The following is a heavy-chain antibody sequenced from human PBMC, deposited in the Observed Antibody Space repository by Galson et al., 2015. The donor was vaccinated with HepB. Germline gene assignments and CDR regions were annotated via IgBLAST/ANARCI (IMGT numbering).Heavy chain of an antibody. D-gene: IGHD1-26*01. CDR1: GYTFTSYA. Sequence: SVKVSCKASGYTFTSYAVHWVRQAPGQSLEWMGWVDTGNGKTRTSQRFQDRVTIVRDTSASTTYMELSSLRSEDTAVYYCARGPWELREGAFDIWGQGTLVTVSS. V-gene: IGHV1-3*04. J-gene: IGHJ3*02. CDR3: ARGPWELREGAFDI. CDR2: VDTGNGKT.